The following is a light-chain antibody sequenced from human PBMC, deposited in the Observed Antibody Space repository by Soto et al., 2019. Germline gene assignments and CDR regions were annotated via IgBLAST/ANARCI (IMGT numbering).Light chain of an antibody. V-gene: IGKV1-33*01. CDR1: QDIRTS. CDR2: GAS. J-gene: IGKJ3*01. CDR3: QHYNNLPPFT. Sequence: DIQMTQSPLSLSASVGARVSITCQASQDIRTSLSWFQHKPGRAPKLLIYGASYLETGVPSRFRGSGSGTDFIFTITSLQPEDIATYYCQHYNNLPPFTFGPGTIVDIK.